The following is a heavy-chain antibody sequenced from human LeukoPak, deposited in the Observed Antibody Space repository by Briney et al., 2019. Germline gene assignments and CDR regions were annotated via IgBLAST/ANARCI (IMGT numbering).Heavy chain of an antibody. CDR3: ARGPSLFDY. V-gene: IGHV4-61*02. J-gene: IGHJ4*02. Sequence: SQTLSLTCTVSGGSISSGSYYWSWIRQPAGKGLEWIGRIYTSGSTNYNPSLKSRVTISVDTSKNQFSLKLSSVTAADTAVYYCARGPSLFDYWGQGTLVTVSS. CDR2: IYTSGST. CDR1: GGSISSGSYY.